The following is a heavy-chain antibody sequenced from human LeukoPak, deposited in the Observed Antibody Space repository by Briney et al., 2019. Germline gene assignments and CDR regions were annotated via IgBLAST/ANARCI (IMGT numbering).Heavy chain of an antibody. V-gene: IGHV3-7*01. CDR2: IKQDGSEK. Sequence: PGGSLRLSCAASGFTFSSYWMSWVRQAPGKGLEWVANIKQDGSEKYYVDSVKGRFTISRDNVKNSLYLQMNSLRAEDTAVYYCAKNAGTAGTAAGYWGQGTLVTVSS. CDR3: AKNAGTAGTAAGY. J-gene: IGHJ4*02. D-gene: IGHD6-13*01. CDR1: GFTFSSYW.